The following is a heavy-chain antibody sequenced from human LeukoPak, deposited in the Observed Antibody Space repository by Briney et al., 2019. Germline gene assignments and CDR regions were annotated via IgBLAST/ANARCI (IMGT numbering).Heavy chain of an antibody. CDR2: IYYSGST. V-gene: IGHV4-59*01. CDR1: GVSISSYY. J-gene: IGHJ4*02. D-gene: IGHD3-10*01. Sequence: VRPSETLSLTCPVSGVSISSYYWSWIRRPPGKGLEWIGYIYYSGSTNYNPSLKSRVTISVDTSKNQFSLKLSSVTAADTAVYYCARTRLETDEFYFDYWGQGTLVTVSS. CDR3: ARTRLETDEFYFDY.